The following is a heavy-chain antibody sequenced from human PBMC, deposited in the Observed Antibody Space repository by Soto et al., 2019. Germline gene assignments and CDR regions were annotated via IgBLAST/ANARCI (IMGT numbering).Heavy chain of an antibody. Sequence: ASVKVSCKASGYTFTGYYMHWVRQAPGQGLEWMGWINPNSGGTNYAQKFQGWVTMTRDTSISTAYMELSRLRSDDTAVYYCARDFNPYYYDSSGRDAYYIWGQGTMDTVSS. CDR2: INPNSGGT. D-gene: IGHD3-22*01. CDR3: ARDFNPYYYDSSGRDAYYI. CDR1: GYTFTGYY. J-gene: IGHJ3*02. V-gene: IGHV1-2*04.